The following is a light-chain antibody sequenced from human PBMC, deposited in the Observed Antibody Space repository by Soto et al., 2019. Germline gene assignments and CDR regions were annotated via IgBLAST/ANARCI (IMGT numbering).Light chain of an antibody. CDR3: ATWDDSLNGFYV. Sequence: QSVLTQPPSASGTPGQRVTISCAGSASNIGRNTVYWYQQVPGAAPKLLIFDNNQRPSGVPDRFSGFKSGTSASLAISGLGSEDEADYFCATWDDSLNGFYVFGTGTKVTVL. J-gene: IGLJ1*01. V-gene: IGLV1-44*01. CDR2: DNN. CDR1: ASNIGRNT.